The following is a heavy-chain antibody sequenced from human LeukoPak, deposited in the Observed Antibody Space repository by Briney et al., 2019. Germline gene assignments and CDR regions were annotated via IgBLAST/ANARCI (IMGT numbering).Heavy chain of an antibody. CDR1: GFTFSSYP. Sequence: GGSLRLSCAASGFTFSSYPMSWGRQAPGRGLEWVSTITTSDGNTYYADSVKVRFTVSRDNSKKTLFLQMNSLRAEDTAVYYCAKDGGLWVSAHWGDSWGRGTLVTVSS. CDR2: ITTSDGNT. D-gene: IGHD7-27*01. V-gene: IGHV3-23*01. CDR3: AKDGGLWVSAHWGDS. J-gene: IGHJ4*02.